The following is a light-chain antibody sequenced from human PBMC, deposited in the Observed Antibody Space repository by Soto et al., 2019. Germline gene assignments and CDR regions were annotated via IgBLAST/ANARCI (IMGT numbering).Light chain of an antibody. CDR3: QQRHMWPIT. CDR1: QSFRGL. J-gene: IGKJ5*01. V-gene: IGKV3-11*01. CDR2: DAY. Sequence: VLTQSPVTLSLSPGERATLSCRASQSFRGLLAWYKQKPGQAPRLLIYDAYNRATGIPPRFSGSGSGTEFTLTISSLQPEDSEVYYCQQRHMWPITFGQGTRLEIK.